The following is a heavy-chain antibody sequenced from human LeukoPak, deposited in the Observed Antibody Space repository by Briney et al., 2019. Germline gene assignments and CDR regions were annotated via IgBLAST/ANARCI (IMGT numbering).Heavy chain of an antibody. CDR2: INHSGST. Sequence: SETLSLTCAVYGGSFSGYYWSWIRQPPGKGLEWIGEINHSGSTNYNPSLKSRITISVDTSKNQFSLKLSSVTAADTAVYYCARGGAGNYYYGMDVWGQGTTVTVSS. J-gene: IGHJ6*02. CDR1: GGSFSGYY. D-gene: IGHD3-10*01. V-gene: IGHV4-34*01. CDR3: ARGGAGNYYYGMDV.